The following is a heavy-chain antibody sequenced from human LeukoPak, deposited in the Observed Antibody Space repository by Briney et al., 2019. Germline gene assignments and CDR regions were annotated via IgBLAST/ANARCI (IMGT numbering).Heavy chain of an antibody. D-gene: IGHD6-19*01. Sequence: ASVKVSCKASGYIFTHYHINWVRQATGQGLEWMGWMDPSSGDTGYAQKFQDRVTMTRDTSISTAYMELSSLRSEDTALYYCARGVGAVGDYWGQGSLVTVSS. V-gene: IGHV1-8*01. J-gene: IGHJ4*02. CDR1: GYIFTHYH. CDR3: ARGVGAVGDY. CDR2: MDPSSGDT.